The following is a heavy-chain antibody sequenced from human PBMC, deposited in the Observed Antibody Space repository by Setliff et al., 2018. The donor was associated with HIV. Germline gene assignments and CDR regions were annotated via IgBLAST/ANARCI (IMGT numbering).Heavy chain of an antibody. CDR1: GYTFTNSD. Sequence: ASVKVSCKASGYTFTNSDIDWVRQAPGQGLEWMGVINPNDGETVYAPNFHGRVTMARDTSTTTVYMDISSLKFEDTAIYYCARDSRGFGDSGYWGQGTLVTVSS. CDR3: ARDSRGFGDSGY. D-gene: IGHD3-10*01. J-gene: IGHJ4*02. CDR2: INPNDGET. V-gene: IGHV1-46*01.